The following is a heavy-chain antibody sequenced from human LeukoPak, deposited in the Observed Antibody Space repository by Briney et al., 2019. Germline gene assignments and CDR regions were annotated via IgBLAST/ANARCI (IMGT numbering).Heavy chain of an antibody. V-gene: IGHV3-53*01. CDR3: ARVGFPRYYYDSSGYFDY. Sequence: GGSLRLSCAASGFTVSSNYMSWVRQAPGKGLERVSVIYSGGSTYYADSVKGRFTISRDNSKNTLYLQMNSLRAEDTAVYYCARVGFPRYYYDSSGYFDYWGQGTLVTVSS. D-gene: IGHD3-22*01. CDR2: IYSGGST. CDR1: GFTVSSNY. J-gene: IGHJ4*02.